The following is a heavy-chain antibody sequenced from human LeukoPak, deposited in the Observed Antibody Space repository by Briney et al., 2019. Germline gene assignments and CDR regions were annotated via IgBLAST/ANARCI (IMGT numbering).Heavy chain of an antibody. CDR3: AIQPPGRVVTLDY. V-gene: IGHV1-8*03. J-gene: IGHJ4*02. Sequence: ASVKVSCKASGYTFTSYDINWVRQATGQGLERMGWMNPNSGNTGYAQKFQGRVTITRNTSISTAYMELSSLRSEDTAVYYCAIQPPGRVVTLDYWGQGTLVTVSS. CDR2: MNPNSGNT. D-gene: IGHD4-23*01. CDR1: GYTFTSYD.